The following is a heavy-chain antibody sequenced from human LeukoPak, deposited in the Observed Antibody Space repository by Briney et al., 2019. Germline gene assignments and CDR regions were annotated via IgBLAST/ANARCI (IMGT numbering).Heavy chain of an antibody. Sequence: GGSLRLSCAASGFTFSSYSMNWVRQAPGKGLEWVSYISSSSSTIYYADSVKGRFTISRDNAKNSLYLQMNSLRAEDTAVYYCARDIGGSYTAIDYWGQGTLVTVSS. CDR2: ISSSSSTI. V-gene: IGHV3-48*04. D-gene: IGHD1-26*01. CDR1: GFTFSSYS. J-gene: IGHJ4*02. CDR3: ARDIGGSYTAIDY.